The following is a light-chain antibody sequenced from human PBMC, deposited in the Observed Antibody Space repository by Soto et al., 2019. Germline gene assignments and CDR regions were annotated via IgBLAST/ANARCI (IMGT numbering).Light chain of an antibody. J-gene: IGKJ1*01. CDR3: MQGTHWPPWT. CDR1: QSLLHSDGKTY. CDR2: RVS. V-gene: IGKV2-30*02. Sequence: DVVMTQSPLSLPVTLGQPASISCRSSQSLLHSDGKTYLNWFQQRPGQSPRRLIYRVSNRDSGVPERFSGRGSVTDFTLKISRVEAEDVGVYYCMQGTHWPPWTFGQGTKVEIK.